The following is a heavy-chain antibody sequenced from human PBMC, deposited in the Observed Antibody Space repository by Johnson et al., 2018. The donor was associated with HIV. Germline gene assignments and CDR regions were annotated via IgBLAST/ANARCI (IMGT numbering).Heavy chain of an antibody. CDR2: IRYDGSNN. J-gene: IGHJ3*01. D-gene: IGHD3-16*01. V-gene: IGHV3-30*02. Sequence: VQLVESGGGVVQPGGSLRLSCAASGFTFSSYGMHWVRQAPGKGLEWVAFIRYDGSNNSYADSVKGRFTISRDNSKNILYLQMNSLRPEDTAVYYCARANLSPFGGVNDAFDVWGQGTMVTVSS. CDR3: ARANLSPFGGVNDAFDV. CDR1: GFTFSSYG.